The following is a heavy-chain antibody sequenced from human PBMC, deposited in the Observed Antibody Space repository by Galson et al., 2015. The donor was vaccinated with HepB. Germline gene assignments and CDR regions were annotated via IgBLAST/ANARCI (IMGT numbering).Heavy chain of an antibody. D-gene: IGHD1-20*01. Sequence: SVKVSCKASGYTFTSYGISRVRQAPGQGLEWMGRINPNSGGTNYAQKFQGRVTMTRDTSISTAYMELSSLRSDDTAVYYCAKVAGITGTRHVFDLWGQGTMVTVSS. V-gene: IGHV1-2*06. CDR2: INPNSGGT. CDR1: GYTFTSYG. J-gene: IGHJ3*01. CDR3: AKVAGITGTRHVFDL.